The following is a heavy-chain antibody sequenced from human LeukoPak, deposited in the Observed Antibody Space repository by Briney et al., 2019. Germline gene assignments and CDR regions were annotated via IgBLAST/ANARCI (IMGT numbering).Heavy chain of an antibody. Sequence: ASVKVSCKASGYTFTGYYMHWVRQAPGQGLEWMGWINPNSGGTNYALKFQGRVTMTRDTSISTAYMELSRLRSDDTAVYYCARDPGKHCGGDCSGDYWGQGTLVTVSS. CDR3: ARDPGKHCGGDCSGDY. CDR1: GYTFTGYY. V-gene: IGHV1-2*02. J-gene: IGHJ4*02. CDR2: INPNSGGT. D-gene: IGHD2-21*02.